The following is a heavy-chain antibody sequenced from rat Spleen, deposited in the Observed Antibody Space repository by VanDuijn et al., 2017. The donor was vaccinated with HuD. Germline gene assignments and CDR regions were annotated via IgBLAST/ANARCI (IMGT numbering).Heavy chain of an antibody. D-gene: IGHD4-3*01. Sequence: QVQLKESGPGLVQPSQTLSLACTVSGFSLTTYHVSWVRQPPGKSLVWMGIIWAGGGTNQNSAVQSRLSISRDTSKSKVFLKMNSLQPEDTGIYYCARHLREASGVMDVWGQGASVTVSS. CDR3: ARHLREASGVMDV. CDR1: GFSLTTYH. V-gene: IGHV2-72*01. CDR2: IWAGGGT. J-gene: IGHJ4*01.